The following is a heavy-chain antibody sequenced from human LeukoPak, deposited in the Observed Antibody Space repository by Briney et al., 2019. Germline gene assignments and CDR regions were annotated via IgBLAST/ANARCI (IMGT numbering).Heavy chain of an antibody. CDR2: VYYSGST. CDR1: GGSISSYY. D-gene: IGHD1-26*01. J-gene: IGHJ4*02. V-gene: IGHV4-59*01. CDR3: AGGSAGVGSINY. Sequence: PSETLSLTCSVSGGSISSYYWSWTRQPPGKGLEWIGYVYYSGSTSYNPSLRGRVTISIDTSKNQFSLKLNSVTAADTAVYYCAGGSAGVGSINYWVQGSLVTVSS.